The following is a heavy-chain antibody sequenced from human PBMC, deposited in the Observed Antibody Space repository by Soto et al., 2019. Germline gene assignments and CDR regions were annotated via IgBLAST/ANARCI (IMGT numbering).Heavy chain of an antibody. CDR2: IKQDGSEK. CDR3: ARDLEYYYDSSGYSN. D-gene: IGHD3-22*01. V-gene: IGHV3-7*01. J-gene: IGHJ4*02. Sequence: GSLRLSCAASGFTFSSYWMSWVRQAPGKGLEWVANIKQDGSEKYYVDSVKGRFTISRDNAKNSLYLQMNSLRAEDTAVYYCARDLEYYYDSSGYSNWGQGTLVTVSS. CDR1: GFTFSSYW.